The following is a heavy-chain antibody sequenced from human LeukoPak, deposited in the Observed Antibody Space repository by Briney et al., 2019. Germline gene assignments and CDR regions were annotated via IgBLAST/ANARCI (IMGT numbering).Heavy chain of an antibody. V-gene: IGHV3-74*01. CDR3: AREAYGGNGVDY. CDR1: GFTFSSYW. J-gene: IGHJ4*02. D-gene: IGHD4-23*01. Sequence: GGSLRLSCAASGFTFSSYWMHWVRHAPGKGLGWVSRINSDGSSTSYADSEKGRFTISRDNAKNTLYLQMNSLRAEDTAVYYCAREAYGGNGVDYWGQGTLVTVSS. CDR2: INSDGSST.